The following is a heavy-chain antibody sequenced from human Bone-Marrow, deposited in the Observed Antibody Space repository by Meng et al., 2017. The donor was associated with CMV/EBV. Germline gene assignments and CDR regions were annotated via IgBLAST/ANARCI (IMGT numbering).Heavy chain of an antibody. CDR3: ARDKRRIDY. Sequence: GESLKISCTASGFTLSRHWVKWVRQAPGKGLEWVANINQAGSEKYYVDSVKGRFTISRDNAKNSLYLQMNSLRVEDTAVYYCARDKRRIDYWGQGTLVTVSS. CDR2: INQAGSEK. V-gene: IGHV3-7*01. CDR1: GFTLSRHW. J-gene: IGHJ4*02.